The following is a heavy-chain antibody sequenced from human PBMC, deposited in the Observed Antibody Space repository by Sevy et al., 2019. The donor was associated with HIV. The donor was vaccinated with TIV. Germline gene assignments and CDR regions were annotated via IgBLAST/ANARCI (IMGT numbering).Heavy chain of an antibody. CDR1: GFIFGTYA. CDR3: AKGDRTFYGMDV. J-gene: IGHJ6*02. V-gene: IGHV3-23*01. Sequence: GGSLRLSCAASGFIFGTYAMSWVRQAPGKGLEWVSAISGSGGSTYYADSLKGRFTISRDNSKKKLYVQMNSLRAEDTAVYYCAKGDRTFYGMDVWGQGTTVTVSS. CDR2: ISGSGGST.